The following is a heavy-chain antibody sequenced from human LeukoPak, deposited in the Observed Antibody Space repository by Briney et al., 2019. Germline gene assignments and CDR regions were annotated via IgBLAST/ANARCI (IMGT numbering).Heavy chain of an antibody. Sequence: ASVRVSCKASGYTFTSYAMHWVRQAPGQRLEWMGWINAGNGNTKYSQKFQGRVTITRDTSASTAYMELSSLRSEDTAVYYCARPHYSSSWFYTDDIWGQGTMVTVSS. V-gene: IGHV1-3*01. CDR2: INAGNGNT. CDR1: GYTFTSYA. D-gene: IGHD6-13*01. CDR3: ARPHYSSSWFYTDDI. J-gene: IGHJ3*02.